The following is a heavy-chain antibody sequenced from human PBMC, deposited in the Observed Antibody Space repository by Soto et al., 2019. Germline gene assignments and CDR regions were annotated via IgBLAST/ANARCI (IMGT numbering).Heavy chain of an antibody. J-gene: IGHJ4*02. CDR1: GGMLYSSA. Sequence: GASVKLSCKDAGGMLYSSALNWARQATGQGLAWMGGIVPTNGSPTYAQECLGRVTISADASATSAEMDLSGLKSEDSAVYYCSFAPNWTDQLSRYWGRGPQVT. CDR3: SFAPNWTDQLSRY. V-gene: IGHV1-69*01. D-gene: IGHD3-3*02. CDR2: IVPTNGSP.